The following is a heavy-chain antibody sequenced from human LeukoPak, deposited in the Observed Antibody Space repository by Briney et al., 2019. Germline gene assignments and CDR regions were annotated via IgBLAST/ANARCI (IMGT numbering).Heavy chain of an antibody. CDR3: ARPYGMDV. Sequence: PSETLSLTCAVYGWSFRGYYLSWIRQPPGKGLEWIGEINHSGSTNYNPSLKSRVTISVDTSKNQFSLKLSSVTAADTAVYYCARPYGMDVWGQGTTVTVSS. CDR2: INHSGST. V-gene: IGHV4-34*01. CDR1: GWSFRGYY. J-gene: IGHJ6*02.